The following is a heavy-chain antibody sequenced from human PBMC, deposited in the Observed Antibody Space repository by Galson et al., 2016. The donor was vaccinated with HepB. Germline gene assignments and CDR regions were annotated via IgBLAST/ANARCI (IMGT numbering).Heavy chain of an antibody. V-gene: IGHV3-30*14. J-gene: IGHJ4*02. Sequence: SLRLSCAASGFIFSSYPMHWVRQAPGKGPEWAAVISHDGSQKYYADSVKGRFTISRDNSKNTLYLQMNSLRPEDTAVYYCARWVHYYDSSGFSYWGQGTLVTVSS. CDR3: ARWVHYYDSSGFSY. CDR2: ISHDGSQK. CDR1: GFIFSSYP. D-gene: IGHD3-22*01.